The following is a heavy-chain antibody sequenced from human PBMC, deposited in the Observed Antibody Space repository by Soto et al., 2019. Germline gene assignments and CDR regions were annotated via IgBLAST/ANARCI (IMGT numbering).Heavy chain of an antibody. CDR1: GFTFSSYG. J-gene: IGHJ4*02. CDR3: AREKKMITSVLDY. V-gene: IGHV3-33*01. D-gene: IGHD3-16*01. Sequence: GGSLRLSCAASGFTFSSYGMHWVRQAPGKGLEWVAVIWYDGSNKYYADSVKGRFTISRDNSKNTLYLQMNSLRAEDTAVYYCAREKKMITSVLDYWGQGTLVTVSS. CDR2: IWYDGSNK.